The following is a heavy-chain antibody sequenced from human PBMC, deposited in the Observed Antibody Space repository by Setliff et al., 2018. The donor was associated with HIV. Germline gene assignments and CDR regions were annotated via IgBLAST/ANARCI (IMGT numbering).Heavy chain of an antibody. CDR1: GGSISTSSSY. CDR2: IYYSGNT. Sequence: SETLSLTCTVSGGSISTSSSYWGWIRQPPGKGLERIGSIYYSGNTYFSPSLKSRITISVDTSKNQFSLNLRSVTAADTAVYYCVREGVRRGLGSGSFRYRAYYFDQWGQGTLVTVSS. J-gene: IGHJ4*02. D-gene: IGHD3-10*01. CDR3: VREGVRRGLGSGSFRYRAYYFDQ. V-gene: IGHV4-39*07.